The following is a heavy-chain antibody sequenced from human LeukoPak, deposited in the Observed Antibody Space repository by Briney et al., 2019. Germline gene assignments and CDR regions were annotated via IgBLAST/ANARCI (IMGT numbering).Heavy chain of an antibody. V-gene: IGHV4-30-4*08. CDR2: IYYSGST. J-gene: IGHJ4*02. D-gene: IGHD3-16*02. Sequence: PSQTLSLTCTVSGGSISSGDYYWSWIRQPPGKGLERIGYIYYSGSTYYNPSLKSRVTISVDTSKNQFSLKLSSVTAADTAVYYCARLMITFGGVIAPFDYWGQGTLVTVSS. CDR1: GGSISSGDYY. CDR3: ARLMITFGGVIAPFDY.